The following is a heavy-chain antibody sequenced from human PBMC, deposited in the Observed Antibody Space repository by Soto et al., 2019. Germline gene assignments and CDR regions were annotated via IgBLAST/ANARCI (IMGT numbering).Heavy chain of an antibody. CDR2: IYYSGNT. D-gene: IGHD2-2*01. Sequence: SETLSLTCTVSGGSISSGGSYWGWIRQPPGKGLEWIGYIYYSGNTYFNPSLKSRVTLSVDTSKNQFSLNLSSVAAADTAVYYCVRYCSTTKCPFDYWGQGTLVTVSS. CDR1: GGSISSGGSY. V-gene: IGHV4-30-4*01. CDR3: VRYCSTTKCPFDY. J-gene: IGHJ4*02.